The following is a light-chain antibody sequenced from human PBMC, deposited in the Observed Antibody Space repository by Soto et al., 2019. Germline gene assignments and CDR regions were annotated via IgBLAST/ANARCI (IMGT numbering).Light chain of an antibody. V-gene: IGKV1-5*01. CDR3: QQYNSYS. CDR1: RTISSW. Sequence: DIQMTQSPSTLSGSVGDRVTITCRASRTISSWLAWYQQKPGKAPKLLIYHASTLESGVPSRFSGSGSGTEFTLTISSLQPDDFATYYCQQYNSYSFGQGTKVDIK. CDR2: HAS. J-gene: IGKJ1*01.